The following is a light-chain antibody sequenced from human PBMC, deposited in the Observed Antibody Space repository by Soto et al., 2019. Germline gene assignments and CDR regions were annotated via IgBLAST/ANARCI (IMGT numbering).Light chain of an antibody. V-gene: IGKV3-20*01. CDR1: QSISNDH. J-gene: IGKJ4*01. CDR3: QYYGSSVT. CDR2: GTS. Sequence: EIVVTQSPGTLSLSPGERATLSCRASQSISNDHLAWYQQKPGQAPRLLIYGTSNRATGGIADRFSGSGSGTDFTLTISRLEPEDVAVYYCQYYGSSVTFAGGTEVEIK.